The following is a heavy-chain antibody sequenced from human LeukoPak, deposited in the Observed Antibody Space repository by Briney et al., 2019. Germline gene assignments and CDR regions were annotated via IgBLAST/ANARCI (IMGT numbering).Heavy chain of an antibody. CDR3: ARATAVAGNHY. Sequence: SETLSLTCTVSGGSISSYYWSWIRQPPGKGLEWIGYIYYSGSTNYNPSLKSRVTISVDTSKNQFSLKLSSVTTADTAVYYCARATAVAGNHYWGQGTLVTVSS. V-gene: IGHV4-59*01. CDR1: GGSISSYY. J-gene: IGHJ4*02. D-gene: IGHD6-19*01. CDR2: IYYSGST.